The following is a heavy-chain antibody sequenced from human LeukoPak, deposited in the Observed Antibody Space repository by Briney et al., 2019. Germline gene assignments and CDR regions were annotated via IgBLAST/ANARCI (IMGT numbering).Heavy chain of an antibody. Sequence: PSETLSLTCTVSGGSISSGGYYWSWLRQPPGEGLVWIGYLYHSGSTYYNPSLQSRVTISVEKSKNQYTPKPSSVTDTDTAVYYCAREWYDSIMGRIYYFDYWGQGTLVTVSS. CDR1: GGSISSGGYY. CDR3: AREWYDSIMGRIYYFDY. J-gene: IGHJ4*02. V-gene: IGHV4-30-2*01. D-gene: IGHD3-22*01. CDR2: LYHSGST.